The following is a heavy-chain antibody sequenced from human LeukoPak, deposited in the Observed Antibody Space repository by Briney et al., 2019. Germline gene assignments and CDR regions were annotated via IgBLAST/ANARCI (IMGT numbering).Heavy chain of an antibody. J-gene: IGHJ4*02. D-gene: IGHD3-22*01. CDR3: AIYYYDSSGSRMIPFDY. Sequence: ASVKVSCKASGYTFISYGISWVRQAPGQGLEWMGGIIPIFGTANYAQKFQGRVTITADESTSTAYMELSSLRSEDTAVYYCAIYYYDSSGSRMIPFDYWGQGTLVTVSS. V-gene: IGHV1-69*13. CDR2: IIPIFGTA. CDR1: GYTFISYG.